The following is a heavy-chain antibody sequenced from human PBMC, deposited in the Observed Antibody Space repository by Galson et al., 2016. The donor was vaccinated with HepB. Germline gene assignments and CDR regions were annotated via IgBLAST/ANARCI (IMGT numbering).Heavy chain of an antibody. CDR2: IYTTGST. V-gene: IGHV4-61*09. CDR1: GGSISSGDYY. J-gene: IGHJ4*02. CDR3: ARERVVPAPMGYYFNY. D-gene: IGHD2-2*01. Sequence: TLSLTCTVSGGSISSGDYYWSWIRQPAGKGLEWIGHIYTTGSTNYNPSLKSRVTISVDTSKNQFSLKLSSVTAADTAVYYCARERVVPAPMGYYFNYWGQGTLVTVSS.